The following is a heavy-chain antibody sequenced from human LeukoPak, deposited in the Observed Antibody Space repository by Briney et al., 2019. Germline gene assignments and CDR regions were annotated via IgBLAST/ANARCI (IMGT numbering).Heavy chain of an antibody. V-gene: IGHV3-48*04. D-gene: IGHD2-21*02. Sequence: GGSLRLSCVASGFNFISSDMNWVRQAPGKGLEWVSYISGSSSIIYYTDSVRGRFTISRDNAKNSLFLQMNSLRAEDTAVYYCARDTCGRDCYGLFDPWGQGTLVTVSS. CDR2: ISGSSSII. CDR1: GFNFISSD. CDR3: ARDTCGRDCYGLFDP. J-gene: IGHJ5*02.